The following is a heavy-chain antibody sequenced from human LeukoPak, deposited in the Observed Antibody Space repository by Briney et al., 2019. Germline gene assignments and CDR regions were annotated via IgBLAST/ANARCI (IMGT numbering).Heavy chain of an antibody. Sequence: ASVKVSCKASGYTFTIFHIHWVRQAPGQGLEWMGMINPSDGSTNYAQKFQGRVTMTSDMSTSTVAMDLSSLRSDDTAVYYCARSHYYDSSGYYYWGQGTLVTVSS. D-gene: IGHD3-22*01. CDR2: INPSDGST. V-gene: IGHV1-46*01. CDR1: GYTFTIFH. CDR3: ARSHYYDSSGYYY. J-gene: IGHJ4*02.